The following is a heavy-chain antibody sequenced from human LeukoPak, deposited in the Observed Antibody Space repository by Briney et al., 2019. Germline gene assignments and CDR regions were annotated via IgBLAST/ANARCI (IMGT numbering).Heavy chain of an antibody. D-gene: IGHD3-3*01. V-gene: IGHV4-4*07. CDR3: AKDRREGGYDFWSGYYTGYYFDY. CDR1: GGSISNYY. Sequence: PSETLSLTCTISGGSISNYYWTWIRQPAGKGLEWIGRIYTSGGTNSNPSLKSRVTLSLDTSKNQFSLKLSSVTAADTAVYYCAKDRREGGYDFWSGYYTGYYFDYWGQGTLVTVSS. J-gene: IGHJ4*02. CDR2: IYTSGGT.